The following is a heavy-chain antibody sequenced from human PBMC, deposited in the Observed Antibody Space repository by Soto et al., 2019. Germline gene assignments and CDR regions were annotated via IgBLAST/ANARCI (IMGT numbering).Heavy chain of an antibody. CDR1: GFIFSSYG. CDR2: ISYDGSNQ. V-gene: IGHV3-30*03. D-gene: IGHD3-10*01. Sequence: QVQLVESGGGVVQPGRSLRLSCAASGFIFSSYGMHWVRQAPGKGLEWVEVISYDGSNQYYADSVKCRFTISRDSSRNTVYLQMNSLRAEETAVYQCATLGIYYGEGSFYGLDSWGQGTLVTVSS. J-gene: IGHJ5*01. CDR3: ATLGIYYGEGSFYGLDS.